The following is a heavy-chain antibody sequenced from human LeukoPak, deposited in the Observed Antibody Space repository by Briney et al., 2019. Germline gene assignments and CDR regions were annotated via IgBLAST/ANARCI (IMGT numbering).Heavy chain of an antibody. Sequence: GGSLRLSCAASGFTFSNYAMSWVRQVPGKGLEWVSSISGGGGRTYIHTYYSDSVEGRFTISRDNSKNTLYLQMNSLRAEDAAVYYCAKADYSSSWYYFDFWGQGTLVTVSP. CDR1: GFTFSNYA. J-gene: IGHJ4*02. V-gene: IGHV3-23*01. CDR3: AKADYSSSWYYFDF. D-gene: IGHD6-13*01. CDR2: ISGGGGRTYIHT.